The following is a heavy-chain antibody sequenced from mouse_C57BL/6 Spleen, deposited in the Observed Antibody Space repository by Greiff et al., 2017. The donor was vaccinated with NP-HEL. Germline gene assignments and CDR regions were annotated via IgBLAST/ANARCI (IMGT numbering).Heavy chain of an antibody. D-gene: IGHD2-3*01. CDR2: IYPGDGDT. CDR3: ARTDGYSYYFDY. Sequence: VQLQQSGPELVKPGASVKISCKASGYAFSSSWMNWVKQRPGKGLEWIGRIYPGDGDTNYNGKFKGKATLTADKFSSTAYMQLSSLTSEDSAVYFCARTDGYSYYFDYWGQGTTLTVSS. J-gene: IGHJ2*01. V-gene: IGHV1-82*01. CDR1: GYAFSSSW.